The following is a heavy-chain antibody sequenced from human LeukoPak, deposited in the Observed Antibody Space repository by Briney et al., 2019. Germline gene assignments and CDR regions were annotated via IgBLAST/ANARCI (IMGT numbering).Heavy chain of an antibody. Sequence: SETLSLTCTVSGGSISSSSHSWGWIRQPPGKGLEWTGTIYYTGRTYYNPSLESRLTISVDTSKNQFSLKLTSVTAADTAIYYCAQSLGSGNWIGNWFDPWGQGTLVTV. CDR2: IYYTGRT. D-gene: IGHD1-1*01. V-gene: IGHV4-39*01. CDR3: AQSLGSGNWIGNWFDP. CDR1: GGSISSSSHS. J-gene: IGHJ5*02.